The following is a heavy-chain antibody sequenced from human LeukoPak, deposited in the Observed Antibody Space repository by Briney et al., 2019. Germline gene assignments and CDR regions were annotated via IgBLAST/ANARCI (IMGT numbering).Heavy chain of an antibody. CDR1: GFTFDDYA. J-gene: IGHJ6*02. CDR3: AKDTATGIAAAGFRDGMDV. V-gene: IGHV3-9*01. Sequence: PGGSLRLSCAASGFTFDDYAMHWVRHATGKGLEWVSGISWNSGSIGYADSVKGRFTISRDNAKNSLYLQMNSLRAEDTALYYCAKDTATGIAAAGFRDGMDVWGQGTTVTVSS. D-gene: IGHD6-13*01. CDR2: ISWNSGSI.